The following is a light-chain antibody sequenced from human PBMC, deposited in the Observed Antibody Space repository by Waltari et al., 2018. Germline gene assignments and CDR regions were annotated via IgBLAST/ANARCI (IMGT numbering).Light chain of an antibody. CDR2: TAS. Sequence: DIQMTQSASSLSASVGDTVTITCRASQDISSYLNWFQQKPGKAPHLLIYTASNLESGVPSRFSGSGSGTEFTLTISSLQPEDFALYYCLQHSAYPRTFGQGTKVEIK. V-gene: IGKV1-17*01. J-gene: IGKJ1*01. CDR3: LQHSAYPRT. CDR1: QDISSY.